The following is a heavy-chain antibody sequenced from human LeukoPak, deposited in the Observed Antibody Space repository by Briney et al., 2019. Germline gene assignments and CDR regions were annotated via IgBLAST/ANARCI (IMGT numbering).Heavy chain of an antibody. V-gene: IGHV3-30-3*01. Sequence: PGRSPRLSCAASGFTFSSYAMHWVRQAPGKGLEWVAVISYDGSNKYYADSVKGRFTISRDNSKNTLYLQMNSLRAEDTAVYYCAREGMTTVTLGYWGQGTLGSVSS. CDR3: AREGMTTVTLGY. CDR1: GFTFSSYA. J-gene: IGHJ4*02. D-gene: IGHD4-17*01. CDR2: ISYDGSNK.